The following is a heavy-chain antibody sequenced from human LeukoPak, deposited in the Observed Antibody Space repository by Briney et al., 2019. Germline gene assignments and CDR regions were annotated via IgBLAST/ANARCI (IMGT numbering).Heavy chain of an antibody. CDR2: IYSSGNT. Sequence: PSQTLSLTCTVSGGSIISNRHYWSWIRQPAGKGLEWIGHIYSSGNTKYNPSLKSRLTMSIDSSKNRFSLILTSVTAADTAVYYCARVALITIHENDAFDIWGQGTVVTVSS. J-gene: IGHJ3*02. CDR1: GGSIISNRHY. D-gene: IGHD3-3*01. CDR3: ARVALITIHENDAFDI. V-gene: IGHV4-61*09.